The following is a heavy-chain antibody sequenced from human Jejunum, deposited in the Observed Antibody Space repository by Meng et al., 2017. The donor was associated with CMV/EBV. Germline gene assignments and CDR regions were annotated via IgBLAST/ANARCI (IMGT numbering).Heavy chain of an antibody. J-gene: IGHJ4*02. V-gene: IGHV1-3*01. Sequence: QVPLVGAGAEVKKPGASVKVSCKASGYTFTSYAIHWVRQAPGQRLEWMGWINGGNGKTKYSQKFQGRVTITRDTSASTAYMELSSLRSEDTAVYYCARDVVVPAALTVRIDYWGQGTLVTVSS. D-gene: IGHD2-2*01. CDR3: ARDVVVPAALTVRIDY. CDR1: GYTFTSYA. CDR2: INGGNGKT.